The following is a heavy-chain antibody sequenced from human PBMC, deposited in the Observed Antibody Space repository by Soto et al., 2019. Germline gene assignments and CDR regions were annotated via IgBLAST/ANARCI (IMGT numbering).Heavy chain of an antibody. CDR2: ISSTGDLI. CDR1: GFTVSDYS. V-gene: IGHV3-48*02. D-gene: IGHD2-21*01. J-gene: IGHJ4*02. Sequence: LRLSCTASGFTVSDYSVNWVRQAPGKGLEWISYISSTGDLILYADSVKGRFTIARDIAKNSMYLQMDSLRDEDSAVYYCATWAIAVGGEGFWGQGTLVTVSS. CDR3: ATWAIAVGGEGF.